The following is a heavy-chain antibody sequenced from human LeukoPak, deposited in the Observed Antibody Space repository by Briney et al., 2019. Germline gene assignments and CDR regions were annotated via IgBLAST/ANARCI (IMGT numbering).Heavy chain of an antibody. V-gene: IGHV3-23*01. CDR1: GFTFSSYA. D-gene: IGHD3-3*01. CDR2: ISGSGGST. J-gene: IGHJ4*02. CDR3: AKSPSDFWSGYSPY. Sequence: GGSLRLSCAASGFTFSSYAMSWVRQAPGKGLEWVSAISGSGGSTYYADSVNGRFTISRDNSKNTLYLQMNSLRAEDTAVYYCAKSPSDFWSGYSPYWGQGTLVTVSS.